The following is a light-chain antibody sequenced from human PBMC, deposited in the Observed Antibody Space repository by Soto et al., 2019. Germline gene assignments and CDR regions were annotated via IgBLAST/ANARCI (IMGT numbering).Light chain of an antibody. CDR2: DVN. V-gene: IGLV2-11*01. CDR1: SSDVGAYTY. Sequence: QSALTQPRSVSGTPGQSVTISCTGTSSDVGAYTYVTWYQQHPDKATRLMIYDVNKRPSGVPDRFSGSKSGNTASLTISGLQAEDEADYYCCSYASRLALLFGGGTKLTV. CDR3: CSYASRLALL. J-gene: IGLJ2*01.